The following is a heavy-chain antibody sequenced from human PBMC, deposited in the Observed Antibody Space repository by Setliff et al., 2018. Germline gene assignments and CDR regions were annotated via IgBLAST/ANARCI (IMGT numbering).Heavy chain of an antibody. J-gene: IGHJ6*04. Sequence: GGSLRLSCAASGFTFDDYVMSWVRQAPGKGLEWVSYISRSGNSIYYADSVKGRFTISRDNARNSLYLQMDRLRPEDTAVYYCAKDTVDVWGKGTTVTVPQ. CDR2: ISRSGNSI. V-gene: IGHV3-48*01. D-gene: IGHD4-4*01. CDR3: AKDTVDV. CDR1: GFTFDDYV.